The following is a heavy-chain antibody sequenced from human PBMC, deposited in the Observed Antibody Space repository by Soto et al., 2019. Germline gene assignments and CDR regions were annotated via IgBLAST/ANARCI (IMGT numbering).Heavy chain of an antibody. CDR3: TRPSRDGYLDY. Sequence: EVQLVESGGGLVQPGGSLRLSCVASGFTFSDHYMDWVRQAPGKGLEWFGLIRNKVNTYTTEFAASVRGRFTISRDDSENSVYLQMNSLKTEDTAVYYCTRPSRDGYLDYWGQGALVTVSS. V-gene: IGHV3-72*01. CDR1: GFTFSDHY. D-gene: IGHD2-2*01. CDR2: IRNKVNTYTT. J-gene: IGHJ4*02.